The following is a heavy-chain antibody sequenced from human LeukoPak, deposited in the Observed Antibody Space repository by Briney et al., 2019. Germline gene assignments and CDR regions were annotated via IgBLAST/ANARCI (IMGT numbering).Heavy chain of an antibody. CDR3: ARDSIGASV. D-gene: IGHD3-10*01. J-gene: IGHJ6*04. V-gene: IGHV3-53*01. CDR2: VYSGGDT. Sequence: GGSLRLSCAASGFSVSNNYVSWVRQAPGQGLEWISAVYSGGDTYYIESVRGRFTISRDNPKNTIHLQMNGLTPEDTAIYYCARDSIGASVWDKGTTVTVSS. CDR1: GFSVSNNY.